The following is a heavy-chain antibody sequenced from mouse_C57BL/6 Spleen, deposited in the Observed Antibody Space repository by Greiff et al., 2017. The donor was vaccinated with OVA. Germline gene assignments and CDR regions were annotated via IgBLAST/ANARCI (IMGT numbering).Heavy chain of an antibody. CDR2: IHPNSGST. CDR3: ARWGYGYDGGDY. V-gene: IGHV1-64*01. Sequence: VQLQQPGAELVKPGASVKLSCKASGYTFTSYWMHWVKPRPGQGLEWIGMIHPNSGSTNYNEKFKSKATLTVDKSSSTAYMQLSSLTSEDSAVYYCARWGYGYDGGDYWGQGTTLTVSS. D-gene: IGHD2-2*01. J-gene: IGHJ2*01. CDR1: GYTFTSYW.